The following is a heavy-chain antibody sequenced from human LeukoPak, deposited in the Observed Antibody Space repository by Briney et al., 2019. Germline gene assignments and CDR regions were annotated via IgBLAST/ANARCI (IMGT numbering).Heavy chain of an antibody. CDR2: IYYSGST. Sequence: KPSETLSLTCTVSGGSISSYYWSLIRQPPGKGLEWIGYIYYSGSTNYNPSLKSRVTISVDTSKNQFSLKLSSVTAADTAVYYCARARAYGDYGYWGQGTLVTVSS. J-gene: IGHJ4*02. D-gene: IGHD4-17*01. CDR1: GGSISSYY. V-gene: IGHV4-59*01. CDR3: ARARAYGDYGY.